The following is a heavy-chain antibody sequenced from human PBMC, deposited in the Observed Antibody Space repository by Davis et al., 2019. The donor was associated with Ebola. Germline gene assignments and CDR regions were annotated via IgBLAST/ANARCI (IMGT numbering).Heavy chain of an antibody. CDR1: GYTFTSYG. CDR3: ARVGYCSSTSCYSPYYYYYYGMDV. V-gene: IGHV1-69*13. Sequence: SVKVSCKASGYTFTSYGISWVRQAPGQGLEWMGGIIPIFGTANYAQKFQGRVTITADESTSTAYMELSSLRSEDTAVYYCARVGYCSSTSCYSPYYYYYYGMDVWGQGTTVTVSS. D-gene: IGHD2-2*01. J-gene: IGHJ6*02. CDR2: IIPIFGTA.